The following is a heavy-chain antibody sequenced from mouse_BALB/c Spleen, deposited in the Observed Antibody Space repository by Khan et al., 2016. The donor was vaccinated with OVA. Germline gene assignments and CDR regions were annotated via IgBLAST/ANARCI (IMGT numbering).Heavy chain of an antibody. CDR2: INPNTDNT. CDR1: GYSFTAYY. D-gene: IGHD2-14*01. Sequence: EVQLQQSGPDLVKTGASVKISCKASGYSFTAYYMNWVTLSHGKSLECIGRINPNTDNTNYNQTFTGKAILTVYTSYSHAYMDIRSLTTEDSAGYFWARGYDYFAYWGQGTLVTVSA. J-gene: IGHJ3*01. CDR3: ARGYDYFAY. V-gene: IGHV1-26*01.